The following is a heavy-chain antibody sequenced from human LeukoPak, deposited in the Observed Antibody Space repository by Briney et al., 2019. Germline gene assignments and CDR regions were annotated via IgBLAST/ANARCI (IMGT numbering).Heavy chain of an antibody. Sequence: GGSLRLSCAASGFTFSSYSMNWVRQAPGKGLEWVSSISSSSDYIYYADSVKGRFTISRDNAKNSLYLQMNSLRAEDTAVYYCARDRSHQRRFHSSREENWFDPWGQGILVTVSS. V-gene: IGHV3-21*01. CDR1: GFTFSSYS. CDR2: ISSSSDYI. D-gene: IGHD6-13*01. J-gene: IGHJ5*02. CDR3: ARDRSHQRRFHSSREENWFDP.